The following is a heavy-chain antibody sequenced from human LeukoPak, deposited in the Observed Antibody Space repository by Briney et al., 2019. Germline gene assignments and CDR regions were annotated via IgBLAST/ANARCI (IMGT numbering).Heavy chain of an antibody. CDR3: ARVRDYLFDY. Sequence: GASVTVSCKASGYTFTSHGISWVRQAPGQGLEWMGWIRPSTGDTDYALNLQGRVTLTTDTSTSTAYMELRSLRSDDTAVYNCARVRDYLFDYWGQGTLVTVSS. CDR1: GYTFTSHG. J-gene: IGHJ4*02. D-gene: IGHD2/OR15-2a*01. CDR2: IRPSTGDT. V-gene: IGHV1-18*01.